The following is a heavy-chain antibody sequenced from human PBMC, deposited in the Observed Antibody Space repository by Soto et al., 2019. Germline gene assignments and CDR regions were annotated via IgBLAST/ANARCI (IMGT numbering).Heavy chain of an antibody. CDR2: IYYTGST. V-gene: IGHV4-61*01. Sequence: SETLSLTCTVSVGSVSSESHYWSWIRQTPGKGLAWIGYIYYTGSTNYNPSLKGRVTMSVDTSRDQVSLRLRSVTRADTAVYYCARDQLVFRSGSNYDAMEVWCQGT. CDR3: ARDQLVFRSGSNYDAMEV. D-gene: IGHD3-3*01. J-gene: IGHJ1*01. CDR1: VGSVSSESHY.